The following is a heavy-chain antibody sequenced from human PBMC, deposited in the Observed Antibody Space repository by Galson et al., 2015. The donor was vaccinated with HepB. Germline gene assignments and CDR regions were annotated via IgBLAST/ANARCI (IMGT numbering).Heavy chain of an antibody. D-gene: IGHD6-13*01. V-gene: IGHV5-51*03. Sequence: QSGAEVKKPGESLKISCKGSGYSFTSYWIGWVRQMPGKGLEWMGIIYPGDSDTRYSPSFQGQVTISADKSISTAYLQWSSLKASDTAMYYCARTLYGYSSSWYYWFDPWGQGTLVTVSS. CDR3: ARTLYGYSSSWYYWFDP. CDR1: GYSFTSYW. J-gene: IGHJ5*02. CDR2: IYPGDSDT.